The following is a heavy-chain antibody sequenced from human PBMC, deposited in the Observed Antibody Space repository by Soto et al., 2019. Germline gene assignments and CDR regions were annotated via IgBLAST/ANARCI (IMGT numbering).Heavy chain of an antibody. CDR3: AHIGHCSGGSCYTLRWFDP. J-gene: IGHJ5*02. D-gene: IGHD2-15*01. CDR1: GFSLSTSGVG. CDR2: IYWDDDK. Sequence: QITLKESGPTLVKPTQTLTLTCTFSGFSLSTSGVGVGWIRQPPGKALEWLALIYWDDDKRYSPSLKSRLTITKDTSKYQVVLTMTNMDPVDTATYYCAHIGHCSGGSCYTLRWFDPWGQGTLVTVSS. V-gene: IGHV2-5*02.